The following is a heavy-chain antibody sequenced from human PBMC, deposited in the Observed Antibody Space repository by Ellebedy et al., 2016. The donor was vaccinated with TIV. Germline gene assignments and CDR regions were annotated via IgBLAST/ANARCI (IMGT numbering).Heavy chain of an antibody. D-gene: IGHD2-2*01. J-gene: IGHJ5*02. CDR1: GYTFTGYY. V-gene: IGHV1-2*02. CDR3: ARDSSSYNWFDP. CDR2: INPNSGAT. Sequence: AASVKVSCKASGYTFTGYYIFWVRQAPGQGLEWMGWINPNSGATNYVQKFQGRVTMTRDTSITTAYMELRRLTSDDTAVYYCARDSSSYNWFDPWGQGTLVTVSS.